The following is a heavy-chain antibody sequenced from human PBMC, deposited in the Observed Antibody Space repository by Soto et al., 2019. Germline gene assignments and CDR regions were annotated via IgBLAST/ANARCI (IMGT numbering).Heavy chain of an antibody. CDR2: TNYGSKWSY. J-gene: IGHJ4*02. CDR1: VGNVSDSSFA. Sequence: SQTLSLPFSVSVGNVSDSSFAWKSIRPSPSRGLEWLGRTNYGSKWSYAYAESVKSRITITKDTSKNQVVLTMTNMDPVDTATFYCAHRQGLLRFLEWLPYCCGQGTLVTVS. V-gene: IGHV6-1*01. D-gene: IGHD3-3*01. CDR3: AHRQGLLRFLEWLPYC.